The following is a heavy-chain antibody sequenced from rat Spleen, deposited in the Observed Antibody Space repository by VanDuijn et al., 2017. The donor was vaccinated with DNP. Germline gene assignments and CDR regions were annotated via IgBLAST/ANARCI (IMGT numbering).Heavy chain of an antibody. J-gene: IGHJ2*01. CDR1: GFTFSDSY. CDR2: INYDGRST. CDR3: ARGGDGYDY. Sequence: EVQLVESDGGLVQPGRSLKLSCAASGFTFSDSYMAWVRQAPTKGLEWVATINYDGRSTYYRDSVKGRFTISRDNAKNTQYLQMDSLRSEDTATYYCARGGDGYDYWGQGVMVTVSS. D-gene: IGHD1-12*03. V-gene: IGHV5-29*01.